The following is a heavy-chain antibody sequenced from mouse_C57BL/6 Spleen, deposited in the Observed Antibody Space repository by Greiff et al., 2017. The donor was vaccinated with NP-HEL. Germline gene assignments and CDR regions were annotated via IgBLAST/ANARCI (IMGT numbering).Heavy chain of an antibody. Sequence: VQLQQPGAELVRPGSSVKLSCKASGYTFTSYWMHWVKQRPIQGLEWIGNIDPSDSETHYNQKFKDKATLTVDKSSSTAYMQLSSLTSEDSAVYYCAREGTTYYDYLDYWGQGTTLTVSS. CDR1: GYTFTSYW. D-gene: IGHD2-4*01. J-gene: IGHJ2*01. CDR3: AREGTTYYDYLDY. CDR2: IDPSDSET. V-gene: IGHV1-52*01.